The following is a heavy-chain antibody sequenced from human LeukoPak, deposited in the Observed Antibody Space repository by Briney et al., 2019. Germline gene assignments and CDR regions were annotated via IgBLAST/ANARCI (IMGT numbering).Heavy chain of an antibody. J-gene: IGHJ4*02. CDR1: GFTFSSFA. V-gene: IGHV3-23*01. D-gene: IGHD1-1*01. Sequence: PGGSLRLSCAASGFTFSSFAMSWVRQAPGKGLEWVAVISNSGTSTYYPDPVEGGFTMSRDNSKNTLYLQMNSLRAEGTAVYYCAKTTNPDYWGQGTLVTVSS. CDR2: ISNSGTST. CDR3: AKTTNPDY.